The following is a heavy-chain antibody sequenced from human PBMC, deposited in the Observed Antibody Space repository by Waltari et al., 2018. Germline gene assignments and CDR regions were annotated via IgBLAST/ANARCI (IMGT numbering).Heavy chain of an antibody. Sequence: QVQLVESGGGVVQPGGSLGLSCAAYGFTFSSYGMHWVRQAPGKGLEWVAFIRYDGSNKYYADSVKGRFTISRDNSKNTLYLQMNSLRAEDTAVYYCAKEGIAVAGRGNAFDIWGQGTMVTVSS. CDR2: IRYDGSNK. J-gene: IGHJ3*02. CDR3: AKEGIAVAGRGNAFDI. V-gene: IGHV3-30*02. CDR1: GFTFSSYG. D-gene: IGHD6-19*01.